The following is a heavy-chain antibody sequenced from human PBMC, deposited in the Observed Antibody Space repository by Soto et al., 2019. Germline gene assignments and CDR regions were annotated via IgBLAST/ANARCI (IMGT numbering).Heavy chain of an antibody. CDR1: GFTFSSYA. J-gene: IGHJ4*02. D-gene: IGHD2-2*02. CDR3: ARFDTPFDY. Sequence: QVQLVESGGGVVQPGRSLRLSCAASGFTFSSYAMHWVRQAPGKGLEWVAVRSYDGSNKYYADSVKGRFTISRDNSKNTLYLQMNSLRAEDTAVYYCARFDTPFDYWGQGTLVTVSA. V-gene: IGHV3-30-3*01. CDR2: RSYDGSNK.